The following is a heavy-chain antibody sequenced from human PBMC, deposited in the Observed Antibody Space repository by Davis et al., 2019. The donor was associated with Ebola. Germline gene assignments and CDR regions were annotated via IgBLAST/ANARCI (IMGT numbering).Heavy chain of an antibody. CDR1: VYTFINYY. Sequence: ASVTVSCLASVYTFINYYMHCVRHPPGQRLEWMGLINPNDGRTIYAHKFQGRVTVTRDTSTTTVYMDLSSLRSEDTALYYCTTPGGQDSGYDVFDIWGQGTMVTVSS. D-gene: IGHD5-12*01. V-gene: IGHV1-46*03. CDR2: INPNDGRT. J-gene: IGHJ3*02. CDR3: TTPGGQDSGYDVFDI.